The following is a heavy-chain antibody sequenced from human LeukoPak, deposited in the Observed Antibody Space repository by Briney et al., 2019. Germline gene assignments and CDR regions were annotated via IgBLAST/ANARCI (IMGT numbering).Heavy chain of an antibody. V-gene: IGHV1-8*01. CDR3: ARGAPGSYCSGGSCPYFDY. Sequence: GASVKVSCKASGYTFIGYDINRVRQANGQGLEWMGWMNPNTGNTGYAQKFRGRVTMTRNTSISTASMELSSLTSEDTALYYCARGAPGSYCSGGSCPYFDYWGQGTLVSVSS. CDR2: MNPNTGNT. J-gene: IGHJ4*02. CDR1: GYTFIGYD. D-gene: IGHD2-15*01.